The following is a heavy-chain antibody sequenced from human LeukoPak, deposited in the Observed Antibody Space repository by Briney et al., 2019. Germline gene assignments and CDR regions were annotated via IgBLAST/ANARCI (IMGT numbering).Heavy chain of an antibody. J-gene: IGHJ4*02. CDR2: ISGSGGST. Sequence: GESLRLSCATSGFTFSSYAMSWVRQAPGKGLEWVSAISGSGGSTYYADSVKGRFTISRDNSKNTLYLQMNSLRAEDTAVYYCAKGVCSGGSCPLDYWGQGTLVTVSS. D-gene: IGHD2-15*01. V-gene: IGHV3-23*01. CDR1: GFTFSSYA. CDR3: AKGVCSGGSCPLDY.